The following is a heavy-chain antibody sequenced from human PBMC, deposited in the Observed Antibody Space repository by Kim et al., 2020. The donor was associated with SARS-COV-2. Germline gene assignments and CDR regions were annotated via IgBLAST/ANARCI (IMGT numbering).Heavy chain of an antibody. Sequence: SVKGRFTITRDNSTNTLNLQMNSLRAEDPAVYYCARDRGMKKGYYYGMDVWGQGTTGTVSS. D-gene: IGHD3-10*01. CDR3: ARDRGMKKGYYYGMDV. J-gene: IGHJ6*02. V-gene: IGHV3-53*01.